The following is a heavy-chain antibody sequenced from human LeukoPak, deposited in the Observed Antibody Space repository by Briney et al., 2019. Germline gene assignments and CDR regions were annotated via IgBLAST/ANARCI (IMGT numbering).Heavy chain of an antibody. V-gene: IGHV3-66*02. CDR1: GFTVSSNY. Sequence: GGSLRLSCAASGFTVSSNYMSWVRQAPGKGLEVGSVIYSGRSTYYADSVKGRFTISRDNSKNTLYLQMNSLRAEDTAVYYCARATYSSGWYDYWGQGTLVTVSS. J-gene: IGHJ4*02. D-gene: IGHD6-19*01. CDR2: IYSGRST. CDR3: ARATYSSGWYDY.